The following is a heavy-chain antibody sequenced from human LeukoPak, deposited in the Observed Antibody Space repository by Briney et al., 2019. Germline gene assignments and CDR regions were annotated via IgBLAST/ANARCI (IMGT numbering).Heavy chain of an antibody. V-gene: IGHV4-59*12. CDR1: GGPISSYY. J-gene: IGHJ4*02. CDR3: ARGGQFIASAEFDC. D-gene: IGHD6-13*01. CDR2: IHHSGST. Sequence: PSETLSLTCSVSGGPISSYYWSWIRQPPGKGLEWIGYIHHSGSTNYNPSLKSRVTISVDTSKNQFSLKLSSVTAADTAVYYCARGGQFIASAEFDCWGQGTLVTVSS.